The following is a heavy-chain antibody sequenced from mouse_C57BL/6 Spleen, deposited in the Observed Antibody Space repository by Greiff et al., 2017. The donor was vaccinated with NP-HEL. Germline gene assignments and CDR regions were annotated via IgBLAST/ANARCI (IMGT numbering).Heavy chain of an antibody. CDR1: GYTFTSYW. CDR2: IHPNSGST. CDR3: ARMWDYDYGWFAY. V-gene: IGHV1-64*01. J-gene: IGHJ3*01. Sequence: QVQLQQSGAELVKPGASVKLSCKASGYTFTSYWMHWVKQRPGQGLEWIGMIHPNSGSTNYNEKFKSKATLTVDKSSSTAYMQLSSLTSEDSAVYYCARMWDYDYGWFAYWGQGTLVTVSA. D-gene: IGHD2-4*01.